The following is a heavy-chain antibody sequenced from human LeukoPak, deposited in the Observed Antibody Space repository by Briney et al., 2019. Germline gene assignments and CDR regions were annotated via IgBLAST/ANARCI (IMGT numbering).Heavy chain of an antibody. J-gene: IGHJ4*02. CDR3: TRVGYIDEGIDY. CDR2: IKQDGSKK. Sequence: GGSLRLSCTASGFTFSGYSMNWARQAPGKGLEWVASIKQDGSKKSYVDSVKGRFTISRDNAKNSLYLQMNSLRAEDTAIYYCTRVGYIDEGIDYWGQGTLVTVSS. V-gene: IGHV3-7*04. D-gene: IGHD5-24*01. CDR1: GFTFSGYS.